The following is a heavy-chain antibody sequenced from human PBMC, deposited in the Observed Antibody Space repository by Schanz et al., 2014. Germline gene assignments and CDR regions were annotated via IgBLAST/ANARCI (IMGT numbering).Heavy chain of an antibody. D-gene: IGHD2-15*01. Sequence: QEQLVESGGGAVQPGRSLRLSCAASGFTFSSYAVDWIRQAPGQGLEWVSFISYDGSLKSYLDSVKGRFTISRDNSKNRLYLEMNRLRVDDTAVYYCSKDKQGSRSDDSWGQGTLVTVSS. J-gene: IGHJ5*01. CDR1: GFTFSSYA. CDR2: ISYDGSLK. CDR3: SKDKQGSRSDDS. V-gene: IGHV3-30-3*01.